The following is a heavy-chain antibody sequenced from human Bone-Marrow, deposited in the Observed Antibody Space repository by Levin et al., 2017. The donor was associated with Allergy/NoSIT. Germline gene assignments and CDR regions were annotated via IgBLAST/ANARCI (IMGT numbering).Heavy chain of an antibody. V-gene: IGHV3-49*03. CDR1: GFKFGDYG. J-gene: IGHJ4*02. D-gene: IGHD4-17*01. CDR2: IRGKPNAGTK. Sequence: PGGSLRLSCRGSGFKFGDYGLSWFRQAPGKGLEWVSFIRGKPNAGTKDYAASVKGRFSISRDDSKSIAYLQMNSLKIEDTALYYCARDYGDYVGYDLDYWGQGTLVTVSS. CDR3: ARDYGDYVGYDLDY.